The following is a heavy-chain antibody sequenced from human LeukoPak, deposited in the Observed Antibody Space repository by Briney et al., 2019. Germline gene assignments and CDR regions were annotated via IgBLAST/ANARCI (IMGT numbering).Heavy chain of an antibody. J-gene: IGHJ4*02. CDR2: IYYSGST. CDR3: ARHGAVAGPRG. V-gene: IGHV4-39*01. Sequence: PSETLALTCTVSGGSISSSSYYWGWIRQPPGKGLEWIGSIYYSGSTYYNPSLKSRVTISVDTSKNQFSLKLSSVTAADTAVYYCARHGAVAGPRGWGQGTLVTVSS. CDR1: GGSISSSSYY. D-gene: IGHD6-19*01.